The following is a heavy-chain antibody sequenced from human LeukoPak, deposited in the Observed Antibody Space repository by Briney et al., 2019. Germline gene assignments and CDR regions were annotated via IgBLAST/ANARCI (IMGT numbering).Heavy chain of an antibody. Sequence: AAVKVSCKASGGTFSSYAISWVRQAPGQGVEWMGGIIPIFGTANYAQKFQGRVTITTDESTSTAYMELSSLRSEDTAVYYCARAYCDFWSGPKMNMDVWGKGTTVTVSS. CDR1: GGTFSSYA. V-gene: IGHV1-69*05. J-gene: IGHJ6*03. D-gene: IGHD3-3*01. CDR2: IIPIFGTA. CDR3: ARAYCDFWSGPKMNMDV.